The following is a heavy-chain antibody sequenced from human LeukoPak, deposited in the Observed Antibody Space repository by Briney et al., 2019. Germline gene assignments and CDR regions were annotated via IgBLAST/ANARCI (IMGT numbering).Heavy chain of an antibody. CDR1: GGSISSYY. D-gene: IGHD3-22*01. J-gene: IGHJ4*02. CDR2: IYYSGST. Sequence: SETLTLTCTVSGGSISSYYWSWIRQPPGKGLEWIGYIYYSGSTNFNPSLKSRVTISVDTSKNQFSLKLSSVTAADTAVYYCARRAFYYDSSGIYYLAYWGQRTLVTVSS. CDR3: ARRAFYYDSSGIYYLAY. V-gene: IGHV4-59*01.